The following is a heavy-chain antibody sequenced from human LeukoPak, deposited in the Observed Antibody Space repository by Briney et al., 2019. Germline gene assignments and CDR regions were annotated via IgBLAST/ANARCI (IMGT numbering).Heavy chain of an antibody. J-gene: IGHJ4*02. Sequence: SETLSLTCSVSGGSISSSSFFWGWIRQPPGKGLEWIGEINHSGSTNYNPSLKSRVTISVDTSKNQFSLKLSSVTAADTAVYYCAAPPTDYWGQGTLVTVSS. V-gene: IGHV4-39*07. CDR1: GGSISSSSFF. CDR2: INHSGST. CDR3: AAPPTDY.